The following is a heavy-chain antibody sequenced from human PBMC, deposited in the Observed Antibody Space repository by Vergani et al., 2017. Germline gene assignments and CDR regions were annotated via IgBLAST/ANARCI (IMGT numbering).Heavy chain of an antibody. D-gene: IGHD3-9*01. CDR2: IYSTGST. V-gene: IGHV4-59*13. Sequence: QVQLQESGPGLVKPSETLSLTCTVSGGSISSYYWSWIRQSPGKGLEWIGYIYSTGSTNYNPSLNSRVTMSVDTAKNQFSLKLRSVTAADTAVYFCARVMYRDXASTGYRLEGMDIWGQGTTVTISS. CDR3: ARVMYRDXASTGYRLEGMDI. CDR1: GGSISSYY. J-gene: IGHJ6*02.